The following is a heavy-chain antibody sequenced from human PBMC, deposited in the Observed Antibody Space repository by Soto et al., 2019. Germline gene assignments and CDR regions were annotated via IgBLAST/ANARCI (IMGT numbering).Heavy chain of an antibody. CDR1: GFTFSSYA. D-gene: IGHD2-15*01. Sequence: GGSPRLSCAACGFTFSSYAMSWVRQAPGKGLEWVSAISGSGGSTYYADSVKGRFTISRDNSKNTLYLQMNSLRAEDTAVYYCAKDSFVGYCSGGSCYDDYWGQGTLVTVSS. J-gene: IGHJ4*02. CDR2: ISGSGGST. V-gene: IGHV3-23*01. CDR3: AKDSFVGYCSGGSCYDDY.